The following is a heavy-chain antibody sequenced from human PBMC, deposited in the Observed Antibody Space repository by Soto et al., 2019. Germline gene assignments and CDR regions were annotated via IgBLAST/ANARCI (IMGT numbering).Heavy chain of an antibody. CDR2: IVPLFRTT. CDR3: ARGGYSSTWSNLLDRSGLDV. J-gene: IGHJ6*02. Sequence: QVQLVQSGAEAKKPGSSVKVSCKTSGGTFSSYAISWVRQAPGQGLEWMGGIVPLFRTTNYAQKFQGRGTITADTSTYKVYMELSGLRSGDTAVYYCARGGYSSTWSNLLDRSGLDVWGQGTTVTVSS. CDR1: GGTFSSYA. V-gene: IGHV1-69*06. D-gene: IGHD6-13*01.